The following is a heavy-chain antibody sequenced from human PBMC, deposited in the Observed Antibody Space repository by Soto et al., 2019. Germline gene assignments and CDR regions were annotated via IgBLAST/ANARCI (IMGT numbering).Heavy chain of an antibody. CDR3: ANARLCTWTPPFVYGSYGMDG. D-gene: IGHD1-1*01. Sequence: GSLSLSCAAAGFTLSSYGMNWVRQAPGKGLELVAVISYNGSNKYYADSVKGRFTISRNNSKNTLNQQMKSPRYEDMAVYYCANARLCTWTPPFVYGSYGMDGWGQGTTVTVSS. CDR1: GFTLSSYG. V-gene: IGHV3-30*18. J-gene: IGHJ6*02. CDR2: ISYNGSNK.